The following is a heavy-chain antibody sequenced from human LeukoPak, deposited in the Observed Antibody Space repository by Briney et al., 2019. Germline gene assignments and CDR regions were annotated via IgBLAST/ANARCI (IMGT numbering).Heavy chain of an antibody. V-gene: IGHV1-18*01. CDR3: ARNYYGSGSYGLYYYYYMDV. Sequence: ASVKVSCKASGYTFTSYGISWVRQAPGQGLEWMGWISAYNGNTNYAQKLQGRVTMTTDTSTSTAYMELRSLRSDDTAVYYCARNYYGSGSYGLYYYYYMDVWGKGTTVTVSS. D-gene: IGHD3-10*01. CDR1: GYTFTSYG. J-gene: IGHJ6*03. CDR2: ISAYNGNT.